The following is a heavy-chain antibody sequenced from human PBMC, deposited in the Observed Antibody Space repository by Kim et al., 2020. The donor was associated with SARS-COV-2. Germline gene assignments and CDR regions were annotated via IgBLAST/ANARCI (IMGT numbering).Heavy chain of an antibody. D-gene: IGHD6-19*01. J-gene: IGHJ4*02. Sequence: GGSLRLSCAASGFTFSSYWMHWVRQAPGKGLVWVSRINSDGSSTSYADSVKGRFTISRDNAENTLYLQMNSLRAEDTAVYYCARVPGYSSGWYPDWGQGTLVTVSS. V-gene: IGHV3-74*01. CDR2: INSDGSST. CDR3: ARVPGYSSGWYPD. CDR1: GFTFSSYW.